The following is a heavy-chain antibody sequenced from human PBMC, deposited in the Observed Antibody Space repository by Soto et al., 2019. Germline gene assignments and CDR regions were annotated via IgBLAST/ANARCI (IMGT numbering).Heavy chain of an antibody. V-gene: IGHV3-23*01. CDR2: ITGYSDNI. CDR1: GFSFTNYA. J-gene: IGHJ4*02. D-gene: IGHD2-15*01. CDR3: AKHISGSRYSSLDS. Sequence: GGSLRLSCVASGFSFTNYAMTWVRQAPGKGLEWVSIITGYSDNIHYSDSVKGRFTISRDNSKNTLFLQLNSLRAEDTAVYYCAKHISGSRYSSLDSWGQGTLVTVSS.